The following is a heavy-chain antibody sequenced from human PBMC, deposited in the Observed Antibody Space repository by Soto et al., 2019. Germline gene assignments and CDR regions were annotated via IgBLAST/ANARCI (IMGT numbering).Heavy chain of an antibody. V-gene: IGHV3-21*01. D-gene: IGHD2-21*02. J-gene: IGHJ4*01. Sequence: GGSLRLSCAASGFTFSAYSMSWVRQAPGKGLEWVSSISSSSTYMSYADSMKGRFTISRDNAKNSLYLQVNSLRAEDTALYYCAACGSGCSKGSFDYWGHGTPVTVSS. CDR2: ISSSSTYM. CDR1: GFTFSAYS. CDR3: AACGSGCSKGSFDY.